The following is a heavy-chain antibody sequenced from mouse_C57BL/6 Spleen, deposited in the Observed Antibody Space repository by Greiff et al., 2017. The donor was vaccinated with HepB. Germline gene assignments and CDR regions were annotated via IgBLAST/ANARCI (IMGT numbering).Heavy chain of an antibody. D-gene: IGHD2-2*01. Sequence: VKLMESGPELVKPGASVKISCKASGYAFSSSWMNWVKQRPGKGLEWIGRIYPGDGDTNYNGKFKGKATLTADKSSSTAYMQLSSLTSEDSAVYFCAKEWLRRGYFDYWGQGTTLTVSS. CDR3: AKEWLRRGYFDY. CDR2: IYPGDGDT. J-gene: IGHJ2*01. V-gene: IGHV1-82*01. CDR1: GYAFSSSW.